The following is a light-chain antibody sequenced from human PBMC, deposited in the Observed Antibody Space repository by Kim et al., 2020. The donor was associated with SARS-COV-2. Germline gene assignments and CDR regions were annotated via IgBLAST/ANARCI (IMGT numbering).Light chain of an antibody. CDR3: AAWDDSLNGRI. CDR2: GSR. V-gene: IGLV1-44*01. CDR1: TSNIGTNT. J-gene: IGLJ2*01. Sequence: GQRVTISCSGGTSNIGTNTVNWYQHLPGAAPKLLIYGSRERPSGVPDRFSGSHSGTSASLAISGLQSEDEADYYCAAWDDSLNGRIFGGGTQLTVL.